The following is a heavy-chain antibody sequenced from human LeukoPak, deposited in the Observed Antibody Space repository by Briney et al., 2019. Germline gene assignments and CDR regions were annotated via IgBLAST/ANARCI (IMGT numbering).Heavy chain of an antibody. Sequence: GGSLRLSCAASGFTFSSYEMNWVRQAPGKGLEWVSYISSSGSTIYYADSVKGRFTISRDNAKNSLHLQMNSLRAEDTAVYYCASGHTGPFDYWGQGTLVTVSS. CDR1: GFTFSSYE. CDR3: ASGHTGPFDY. V-gene: IGHV3-48*03. J-gene: IGHJ4*02. D-gene: IGHD2-21*01. CDR2: ISSSGSTI.